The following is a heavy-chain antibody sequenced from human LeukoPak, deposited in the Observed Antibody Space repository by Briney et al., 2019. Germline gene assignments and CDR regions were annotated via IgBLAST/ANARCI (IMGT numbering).Heavy chain of an antibody. J-gene: IGHJ4*02. D-gene: IGHD4-17*01. V-gene: IGHV3-9*01. CDR2: VSWNSGNV. CDR1: GFSFEDYA. CDR3: AKAVYGDFQSTVDY. Sequence: GRTLRLSCAASGFSFEDYAMHWVRQPPGKGLEWVSGVSWNSGNVGYADSVKGRFTISRDNAKNFLYLQMSSLRAEDTALYYCAKAVYGDFQSTVDYWGRGTLVTVSS.